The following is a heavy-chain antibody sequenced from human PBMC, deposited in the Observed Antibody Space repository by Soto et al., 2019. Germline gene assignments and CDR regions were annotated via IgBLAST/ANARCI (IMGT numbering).Heavy chain of an antibody. CDR3: ARAPKSSSSGGFDY. CDR1: GGSISSYY. J-gene: IGHJ4*02. D-gene: IGHD6-6*01. V-gene: IGHV4-59*12. Sequence: SETLSLTCTVSGGSISSYYLSWIRQPPGKGLEWIGFISYSGSAYYNPSLKSRVTISVDTSKNQFSLKLSSVTAADTAVYYCARAPKSSSSGGFDYWGQGTLVTVSS. CDR2: ISYSGSA.